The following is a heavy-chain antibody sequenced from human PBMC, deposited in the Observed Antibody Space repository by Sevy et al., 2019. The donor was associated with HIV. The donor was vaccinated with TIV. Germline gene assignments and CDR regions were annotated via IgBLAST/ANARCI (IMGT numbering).Heavy chain of an antibody. J-gene: IGHJ4*02. V-gene: IGHV1-18*01. CDR3: ARAYCRGGRCYSLAY. CDR1: GYTFTSYR. CDR2: ISAHNGDT. Sequence: ASVKVSCHTSGYTFTSYRISWVRQAPGQGLEWMGWISAHNGDTDYVRNFQGRVTRITETRTSTAYMELRSLGSDDTAVYYCARAYCRGGRCYSLAYWGQGTLVTVSS. D-gene: IGHD2-15*01.